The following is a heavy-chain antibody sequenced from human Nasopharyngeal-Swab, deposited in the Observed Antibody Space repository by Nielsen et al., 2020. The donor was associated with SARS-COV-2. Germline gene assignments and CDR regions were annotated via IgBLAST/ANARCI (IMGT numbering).Heavy chain of an antibody. CDR1: GGYISTYY. J-gene: IGHJ6*02. D-gene: IGHD6-13*01. CDR2: IYISGST. CDR3: ARERSSSLGSYYYGMDV. Sequence: SETLSPTCTVSGGYISTYYWTWIRQPAGKVLEWIGRIYISGSTNYNTSLNSQLTMSVETSKNQFSLKLSSVTAADTAVYYCARERSSSLGSYYYGMDVWGQGTTVTVSS. V-gene: IGHV4-4*07.